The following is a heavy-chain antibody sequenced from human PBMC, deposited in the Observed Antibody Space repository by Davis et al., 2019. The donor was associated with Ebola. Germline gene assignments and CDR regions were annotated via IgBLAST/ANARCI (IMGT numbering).Heavy chain of an antibody. J-gene: IGHJ4*02. V-gene: IGHV5-51*01. Sequence: GESLKISCQGSGDSFSDYWIGWVRQMPGKGLEWMGIIYLGDSETRYSPSFQGQVTISADKSINTAYLHWSNLKASDTAMYYCARQKCISPSCYGSYFDFWGQGTLVTVSS. CDR1: GDSFSDYW. D-gene: IGHD2-2*01. CDR3: ARQKCISPSCYGSYFDF. CDR2: IYLGDSET.